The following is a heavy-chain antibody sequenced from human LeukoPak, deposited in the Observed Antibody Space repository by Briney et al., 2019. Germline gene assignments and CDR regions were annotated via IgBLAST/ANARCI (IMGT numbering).Heavy chain of an antibody. V-gene: IGHV1-8*01. J-gene: IGHJ5*02. CDR2: MNPNRGNT. CDR3: ARGPNKSDGGNSGSAWFDP. D-gene: IGHD4-23*01. CDR1: VYTFTTYD. Sequence: AASVKVSCRASVYTFTTYDIHWVRQATGQGLEWMGWMNPNRGNTGYAQKLQGRVTMTRNTSISTAYMELSSLRSEDTAVYYCARGPNKSDGGNSGSAWFDPWGQGTLVTVSS.